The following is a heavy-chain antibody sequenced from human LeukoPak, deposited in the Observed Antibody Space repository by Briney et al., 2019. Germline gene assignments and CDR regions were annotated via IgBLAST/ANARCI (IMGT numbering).Heavy chain of an antibody. V-gene: IGHV5-51*01. CDR3: ARRVLDYGVESFDY. CDR1: GYSFSNYW. CDR2: IYPGDSET. Sequence: NLGESLKISCKGSGYSFSNYWIGWVRQMPGKGLECMGIIYPGDSETRYSPSFQGHVTMSADKSISTAYLQWSSLKASDTAMYYCARRVLDYGVESFDYWGQGTLVTVSS. J-gene: IGHJ4*02. D-gene: IGHD4-17*01.